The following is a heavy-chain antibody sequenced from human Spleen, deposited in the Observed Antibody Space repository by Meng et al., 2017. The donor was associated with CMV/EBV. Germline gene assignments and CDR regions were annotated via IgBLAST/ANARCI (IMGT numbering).Heavy chain of an antibody. CDR1: GFTVSSNY. V-gene: IGHV3-53*01. J-gene: IGHJ3*02. CDR2: IYSGGST. D-gene: IGHD2-2*01. CDR3: VTALPTALGAFHI. Sequence: GGSLRLSCAASGFTVSSNYMSWVRQAPGKGLEWVSVIYSGGSTYYADSVKGRFTISRDNSKNTLNLQMNGLRAEDTAIYYCVTALPTALGAFHIWGQGTMVTVSS.